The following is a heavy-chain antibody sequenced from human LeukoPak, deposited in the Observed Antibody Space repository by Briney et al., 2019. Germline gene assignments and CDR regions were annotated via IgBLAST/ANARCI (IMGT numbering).Heavy chain of an antibody. D-gene: IGHD3-22*01. CDR2: ISSSSSYI. V-gene: IGHV3-21*01. J-gene: IGHJ4*02. CDR1: GGSISSSN. CDR3: ARAGIYNDGRVYYYLGY. Sequence: PSGTLSLTCAVSGGSISSSNWWSWVRQPPGKGLEWVSSISSSSSYIYYADSVKGRFTISRDNAKNSLYLQMNSLRAEDTAVYYWARAGIYNDGRVYYYLGYWGQGTLVTVS.